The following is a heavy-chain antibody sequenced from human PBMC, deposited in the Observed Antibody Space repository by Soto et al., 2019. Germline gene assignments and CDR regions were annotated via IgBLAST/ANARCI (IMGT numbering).Heavy chain of an antibody. J-gene: IGHJ4*02. CDR3: ARGPYYYDSSGYYYYFDY. CDR2: INPNSGGT. CDR1: GYTFTVYY. D-gene: IGHD3-22*01. Sequence: ASVKVSCKASGYTFTVYYMHGVGRSPVQGLDGMGWINPNSGGTNYAQKFQGRVTMTRDTSISTAYMELSRLRSDDTAVYYCARGPYYYDSSGYYYYFDYWGQGTLVTVSS. V-gene: IGHV1-2*02.